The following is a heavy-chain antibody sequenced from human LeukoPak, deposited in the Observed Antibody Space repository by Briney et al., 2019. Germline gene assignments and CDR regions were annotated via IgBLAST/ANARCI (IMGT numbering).Heavy chain of an antibody. V-gene: IGHV4-34*01. CDR1: GGSLSYCY. Sequence: SETLSLTCAVYGGSLSYCYWSWIRQSPEKGLEWIGEINRSGSTNYNPSLKSRVSISVDTSKNQFSLKLSSVTAADTAIYYCARGGFYCGDDCYVDYWGQGALVTVSS. CDR2: INRSGST. CDR3: ARGGFYCGDDCYVDY. J-gene: IGHJ4*02. D-gene: IGHD2-21*02.